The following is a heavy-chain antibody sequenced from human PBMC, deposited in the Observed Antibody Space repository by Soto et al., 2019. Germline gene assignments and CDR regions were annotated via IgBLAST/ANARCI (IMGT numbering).Heavy chain of an antibody. CDR1: GGSISSSSYY. J-gene: IGHJ5*02. CDR3: ARHGRVGGSGQRDPVTTMVMWFYP. Sequence: SETLSLTCTVSGGSISSSSYYWGWIRQPPGKGLEWIGSIYYSGSTYYNPSLKSRVTISVDTSKNQFSLKLSSVTAADTAVYYCARHGRVGGSGQRDPVTTMVMWFYPWGQETLVTVP. D-gene: IGHD4-17*01. CDR2: IYYSGST. V-gene: IGHV4-39*01.